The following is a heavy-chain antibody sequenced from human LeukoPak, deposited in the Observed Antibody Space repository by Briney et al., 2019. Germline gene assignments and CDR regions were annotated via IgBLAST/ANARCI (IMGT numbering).Heavy chain of an antibody. D-gene: IGHD2-2*01. CDR2: IYTSGST. J-gene: IGHJ5*02. Sequence: PSETLSLTCTVSGGYISSYYWSWIRQPAGKGLEWIGRIYTSGSTNYNPSLKSRVTMSVDTSKNQFSLKLSSVTAADTAVYYCARDQFRCSSTSCYGKWNWFDPWGQGTLVTVSS. CDR3: ARDQFRCSSTSCYGKWNWFDP. CDR1: GGYISSYY. V-gene: IGHV4-4*07.